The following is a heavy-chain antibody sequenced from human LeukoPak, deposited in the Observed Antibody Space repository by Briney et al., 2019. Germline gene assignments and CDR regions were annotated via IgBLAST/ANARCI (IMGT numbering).Heavy chain of an antibody. Sequence: GGSLRLSCAASGFTFSGSAMHRVRQASGKGLEWVGRIRSKANSYATAYAASVKGRFTISRDDSKNTAYLQMNSLKTEDTAVYYCTRRGSDPFDYWGQGTLVTVSS. CDR1: GFTFSGSA. J-gene: IGHJ4*02. V-gene: IGHV3-73*01. CDR2: IRSKANSYAT. CDR3: TRRGSDPFDY. D-gene: IGHD3-10*01.